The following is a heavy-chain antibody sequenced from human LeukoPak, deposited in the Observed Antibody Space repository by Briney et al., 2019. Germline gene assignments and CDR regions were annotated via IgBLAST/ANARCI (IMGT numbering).Heavy chain of an antibody. J-gene: IGHJ3*02. CDR1: GFTFSSYE. CDR3: ARVIGWDEPFDI. Sequence: PGGSLRLSCAASGFTFSSYEMNWVRQAPGKGLEWVSAISGSGGSTNYADSVKGRFTVSRDNAKNTLYLQMNSLRAEDTAVYYCARVIGWDEPFDIWGQGTMVTVSS. D-gene: IGHD1-26*01. CDR2: ISGSGGST. V-gene: IGHV3-23*01.